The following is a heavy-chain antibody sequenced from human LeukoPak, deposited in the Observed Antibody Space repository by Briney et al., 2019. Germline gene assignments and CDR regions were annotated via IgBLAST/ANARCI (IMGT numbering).Heavy chain of an antibody. Sequence: SETLSLTCTVSGGSISSYYWSWIRQPAGKGLEWIGYIYYSGSTYYNPSLKSRVTISVDTSKNQFSLKLSSVTAADTAVYYCARLERLKQQQPVNYYYYYMDVWGKGTTVTVSS. CDR3: ARLERLKQQQPVNYYYYYMDV. V-gene: IGHV4-59*06. D-gene: IGHD6-13*01. CDR2: IYYSGST. J-gene: IGHJ6*03. CDR1: GGSISSYY.